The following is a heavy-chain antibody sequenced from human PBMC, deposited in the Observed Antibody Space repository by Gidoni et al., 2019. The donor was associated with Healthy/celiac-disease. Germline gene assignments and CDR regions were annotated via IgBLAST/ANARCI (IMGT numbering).Heavy chain of an antibody. D-gene: IGHD3-3*01. CDR2: ISGDGGST. CDR1: GFTFDDYA. CDR3: AKDINDYDFWSGYSHPNWFDP. V-gene: IGHV3-43*02. Sequence: EVQLVESGGGVVRPGGSLRLSCAASGFTFDDYAMQWVRQDPGKGLGWVSLISGDGGSTYYADSVKGRFTISRDNSKNSLYLQMNSLRTEDTALYYCAKDINDYDFWSGYSHPNWFDPWGQGTLVTVSS. J-gene: IGHJ5*02.